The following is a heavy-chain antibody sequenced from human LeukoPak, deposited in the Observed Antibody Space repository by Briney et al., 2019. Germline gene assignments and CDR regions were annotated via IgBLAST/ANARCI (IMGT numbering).Heavy chain of an antibody. CDR1: GGSISSSNW. V-gene: IGHV4-4*02. CDR2: IYHSGST. D-gene: IGHD2-2*01. CDR3: VRVQLIVVVPAAMHRWFDP. J-gene: IGHJ5*02. Sequence: SGTLSLTCAVSGGSISSSNWWSWVRQPPGKGLEWIGEIYHSGSTNYNPSLKSRVTISVDKSKNQFSLKLSSVTAADTAVYYCVRVQLIVVVPAAMHRWFDPWGQGTLVTVSS.